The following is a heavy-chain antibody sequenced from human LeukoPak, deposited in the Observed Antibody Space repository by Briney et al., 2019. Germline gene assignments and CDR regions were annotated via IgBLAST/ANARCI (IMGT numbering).Heavy chain of an antibody. Sequence: GGSLRLSCAASDYTFRTYAMSWVRQAPGKGLEWVAVISYDGSNKYYADSVKGRFTISRDNSKNTLYLQMNSLRAEDTAVYYCAKFESGSYSTYYFDYWGQGTLVTVSS. CDR2: ISYDGSNK. V-gene: IGHV3-30*18. CDR1: DYTFRTYA. J-gene: IGHJ4*02. D-gene: IGHD1-26*01. CDR3: AKFESGSYSTYYFDY.